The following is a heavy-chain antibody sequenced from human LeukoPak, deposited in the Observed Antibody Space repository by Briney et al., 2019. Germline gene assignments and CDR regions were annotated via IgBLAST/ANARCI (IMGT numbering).Heavy chain of an antibody. V-gene: IGHV3-9*01. CDR1: GFTFDDYA. J-gene: IGHJ6*02. CDR2: ISWNSGSI. D-gene: IGHD2-2*01. CDR3: ARVPAAIFHYYYGMDV. Sequence: GGSLRLSCAASGFTFDDYAMHWVRQAPGKGLEWVSSISWNSGSIGYADSVKGRFTNSRDNAKNSLYLQMNSLRAEDTALYYCARVPAAIFHYYYGMDVWGQGTTVTVSS.